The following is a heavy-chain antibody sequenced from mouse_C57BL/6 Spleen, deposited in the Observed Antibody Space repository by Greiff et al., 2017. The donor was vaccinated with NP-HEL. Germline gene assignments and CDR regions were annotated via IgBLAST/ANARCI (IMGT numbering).Heavy chain of an antibody. CDR3: ARSGYSNYVGYFDV. J-gene: IGHJ1*03. CDR1: GFSLTSYG. D-gene: IGHD2-5*01. Sequence: QVQLQQSGPGLVQPSQSLSITCTVSGFSLTSYGVHWVRQSPGKGLEWLGVIWSGGSTDYNAAFISRLSISKDNSKSQVFFKMNSLQADDTAIYYCARSGYSNYVGYFDVWGTGTTVTVSS. V-gene: IGHV2-2*01. CDR2: IWSGGST.